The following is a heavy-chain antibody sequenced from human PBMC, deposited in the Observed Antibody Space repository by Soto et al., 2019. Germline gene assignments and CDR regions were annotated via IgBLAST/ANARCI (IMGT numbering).Heavy chain of an antibody. V-gene: IGHV3-33*01. CDR2: IWYDASHK. CDR3: ARDKTFWGTIGSAFDS. CDR1: GFTFNNYG. Sequence: QVQVVESGGGVVQPGTSLRLSCAASGFTFNNYGMHWVRQAPGKGLEWVAVIWYDASHKYYADSVKGRFTISRDNSKNTLSLQMSSLRGEDTAVYYCARDKTFWGTIGSAFDSWGQGTLVTVSS. J-gene: IGHJ4*02. D-gene: IGHD3-16*01.